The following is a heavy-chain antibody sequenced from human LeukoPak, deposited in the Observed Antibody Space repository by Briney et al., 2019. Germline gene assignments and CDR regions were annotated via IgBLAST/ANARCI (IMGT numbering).Heavy chain of an antibody. CDR1: GASISSYY. CDR3: ARSITTNPFDY. Sequence: SETLSLTCTVSGASISSYYWSWIRQPPGKGLEWIGYTYYSGSTNYSPSLKSRVTISVDTSKNQLSLKVISVTAADTAVYYCARSITTNPFDYWGQGTLVTVSS. CDR2: TYYSGST. V-gene: IGHV4-59*08. J-gene: IGHJ4*02. D-gene: IGHD6-6*01.